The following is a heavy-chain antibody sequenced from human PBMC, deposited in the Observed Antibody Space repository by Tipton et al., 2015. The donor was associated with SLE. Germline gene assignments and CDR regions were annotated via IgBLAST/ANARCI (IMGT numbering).Heavy chain of an antibody. J-gene: IGHJ2*01. Sequence: TLSLTCAVYGGSFSGYYWSWIRQPPGKGLEWIGEINHSGSTNHNPSLKSRVTISVDTSKNQFSLKLSSVTAADTAVYYCATRPIAVAGTWYFDLWGRGTLVTVSS. CDR1: GGSFSGYY. CDR2: INHSGST. CDR3: ATRPIAVAGTWYFDL. V-gene: IGHV4-34*01. D-gene: IGHD6-19*01.